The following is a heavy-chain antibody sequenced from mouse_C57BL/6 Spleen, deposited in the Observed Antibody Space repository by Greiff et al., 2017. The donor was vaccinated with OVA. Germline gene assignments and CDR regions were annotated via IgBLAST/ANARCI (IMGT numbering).Heavy chain of an antibody. D-gene: IGHD1-1*01. J-gene: IGHJ2*01. CDR3: AGEAHCYGSSYGTYYFDY. V-gene: IGHV1-39*01. CDR2: INPNYGTT. Sequence: VQLQQSGPELVKPGASVKISCKASGYSFTDYNMNWVKQSNGKSLEWIGVINPNYGTTSYNQKFKGKATLTVDQSSSTAYMQLNGLTSEDSAVYYCAGEAHCYGSSYGTYYFDYWGQGTTLTVSS. CDR1: GYSFTDYN.